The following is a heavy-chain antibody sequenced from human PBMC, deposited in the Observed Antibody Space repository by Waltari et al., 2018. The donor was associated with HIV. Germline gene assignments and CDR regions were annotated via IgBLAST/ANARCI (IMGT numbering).Heavy chain of an antibody. D-gene: IGHD3-16*01. CDR3: AHRPDSVSDYVYALDF. V-gene: IGHV2-5*02. CDR1: GFSLTASGVG. J-gene: IGHJ3*01. Sequence: QITLRESGPTLVKPTQPLTLTCTFSGFSLTASGVGVGWIHQPPGKALEWLALIYWEDDKRYSPSLKSRLTNTKYTYKNQVVRTMTNIDPVDTATYYCAHRPDSVSDYVYALDFWGQGTMVTVSS. CDR2: IYWEDDK.